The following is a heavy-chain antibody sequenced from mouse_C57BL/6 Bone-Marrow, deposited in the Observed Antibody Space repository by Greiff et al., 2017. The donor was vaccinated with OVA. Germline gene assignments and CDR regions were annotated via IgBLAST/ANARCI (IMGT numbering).Heavy chain of an antibody. CDR2: IHPNSGST. Sequence: QVQLKESGAELVKPGASVKLSCKASGYTFTSYWMHWVKQRPGQGLEWIGMIHPNSGSTNYHEKFKSKATLTVDKSSSTAYMQLSSLTTNDTAVYDYARRLLQAYWGQGTLVTVSA. CDR1: GYTFTSYW. V-gene: IGHV1-64*01. J-gene: IGHJ3*01. D-gene: IGHD2-3*01. CDR3: ARRLLQAY.